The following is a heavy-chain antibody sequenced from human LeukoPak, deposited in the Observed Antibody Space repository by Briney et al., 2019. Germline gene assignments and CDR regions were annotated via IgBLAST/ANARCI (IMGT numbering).Heavy chain of an antibody. CDR3: ARDYCSSTSCYSP. V-gene: IGHV3-30-3*01. J-gene: IGHJ5*02. CDR2: ISYDGSNK. D-gene: IGHD2-2*01. Sequence: GGSLRLSCAASGFTVSRNYMSWVRQAPGKGLEWVAVISYDGSNKYYADSVKGRFTISRDNSKNTLYLQMNSLRAEDTAVYYCARDYCSSTSCYSPWGQGTLVTVSS. CDR1: GFTVSRNY.